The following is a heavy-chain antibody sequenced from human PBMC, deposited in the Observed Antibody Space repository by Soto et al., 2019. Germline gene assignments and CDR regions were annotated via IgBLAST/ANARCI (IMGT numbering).Heavy chain of an antibody. CDR2: INWNGGST. CDR1: GFTFDDYG. J-gene: IGHJ4*02. Sequence: GGSLRLSCAASGFTFDDYGMSWVRQAPGKGLEWVSGINWNGGSTGYADSVKGRFTISRDNAKNSLYLQMNSLRAEDTALYYCARESRLSYYDILTGYLPDFDYWGQGTLVTVSS. D-gene: IGHD3-9*01. V-gene: IGHV3-20*04. CDR3: ARESRLSYYDILTGYLPDFDY.